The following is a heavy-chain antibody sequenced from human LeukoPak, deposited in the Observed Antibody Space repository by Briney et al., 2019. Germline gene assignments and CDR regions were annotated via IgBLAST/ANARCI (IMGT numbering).Heavy chain of an antibody. CDR3: ARLYYDILTGYYLVPYYFDY. D-gene: IGHD3-9*01. V-gene: IGHV3-7*01. CDR1: GFTFSSYW. Sequence: PGGSLRLSCAASGFTFSSYWMSWVRQAPGKGLEWVANIKQDGSEKYYVDSVKGRFTISRDNAKNSLYLQMNSLRAEDTAVYYCARLYYDILTGYYLVPYYFDYWGQETLVTVSS. J-gene: IGHJ4*02. CDR2: IKQDGSEK.